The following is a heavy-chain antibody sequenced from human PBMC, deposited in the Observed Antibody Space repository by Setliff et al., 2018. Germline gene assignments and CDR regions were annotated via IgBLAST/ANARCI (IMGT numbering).Heavy chain of an antibody. CDR1: GGSISNYY. J-gene: IGHJ4*02. CDR2: ISYTGST. D-gene: IGHD2-8*02. CDR3: ARLSPYNTGPPFDY. Sequence: SETLSLTCNVSGGSISNYYWSWIRQSPGRGLEWIAYISYTGSTNYNPSLKSRVTISLDTSKNHFSLNLRSVTAADTAVYYCARLSPYNTGPPFDYWGQGTLVTVSS. V-gene: IGHV4-59*08.